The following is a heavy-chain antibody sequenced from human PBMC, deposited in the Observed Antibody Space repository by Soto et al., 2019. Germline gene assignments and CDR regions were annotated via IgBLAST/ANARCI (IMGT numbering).Heavy chain of an antibody. J-gene: IGHJ4*02. CDR1: GFSLTTSGVG. Sequence: QITLNESGPTVVRPTETLTLTCRFSGFSLTTSGVGVGWIRQSPGKAPEWLALIYWDDDKRYSASLKSRLTIAKDTSKNPVVLTASDVDPTDTATYYCAHRVLRTVFGLVTTTAIYFDFWGQGTPVAVSS. CDR3: AHRVLRTVFGLVTTTAIYFDF. CDR2: IYWDDDK. V-gene: IGHV2-5*02. D-gene: IGHD3-3*01.